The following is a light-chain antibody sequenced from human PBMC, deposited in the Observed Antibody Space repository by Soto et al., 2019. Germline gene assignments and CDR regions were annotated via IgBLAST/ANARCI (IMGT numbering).Light chain of an antibody. CDR2: GNS. CDR1: SSNIGAGYD. CDR3: QSYDSSLSEGV. Sequence: QSVLTQPPSVSGAPGQRVTISCTGSSSNIGAGYDVHWYQQLPGTAPKLLIYGNSNRPSGVPDRFSGSKSGTSASLAISGLQADDEADYYCQSYDSSLSEGVFGGGTKLTVI. V-gene: IGLV1-40*01. J-gene: IGLJ2*01.